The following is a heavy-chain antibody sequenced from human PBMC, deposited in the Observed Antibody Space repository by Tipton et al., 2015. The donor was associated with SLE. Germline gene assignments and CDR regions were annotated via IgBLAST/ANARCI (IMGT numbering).Heavy chain of an antibody. D-gene: IGHD5-18*01. CDR3: ARWRGYGPSFDY. CDR1: GDTISDHY. J-gene: IGHJ4*02. Sequence: TLSLTCTVSGDTISDHYWSWIRQPPGKGLEWIGYISYSGSTNYSPSLKSRVTISLDTSKTQFSLKLSSVTAADTAVYYCARWRGYGPSFDYWGQGTLVTVSS. CDR2: ISYSGST. V-gene: IGHV4-59*11.